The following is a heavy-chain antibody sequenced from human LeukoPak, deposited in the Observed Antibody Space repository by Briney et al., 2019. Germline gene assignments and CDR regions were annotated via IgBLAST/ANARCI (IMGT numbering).Heavy chain of an antibody. CDR2: IDHSGSS. V-gene: IGHV4-34*01. Sequence: SETLSLTCAVYGGXFSGYSWNWIRQPPGKGLDWIGEIDHSGSSNYSPSLKSRVTVSLDTSKNQFSLKLTSITAADTAVYYCARGPMRSWFDPWGQGTLVTVSS. CDR3: ARGPMRSWFDP. CDR1: GGXFSGYS. J-gene: IGHJ5*02.